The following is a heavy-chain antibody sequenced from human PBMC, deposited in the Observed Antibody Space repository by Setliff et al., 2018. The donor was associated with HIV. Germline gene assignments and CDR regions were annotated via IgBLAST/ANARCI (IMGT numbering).Heavy chain of an antibody. V-gene: IGHV3-23*01. Sequence: GGSLRLSCAASGFIFSSYAMSWVRQAPGKGLEWVSGITGSGGSPYYADSVKGRFTISRDKSKNTLYLQMSSLRAEDTAVYYCTKDRSVWLGPRVYFDYWGQGTLDTVSS. CDR2: ITGSGGSP. CDR1: GFIFSSYA. CDR3: TKDRSVWLGPRVYFDY. J-gene: IGHJ4*02. D-gene: IGHD6-19*01.